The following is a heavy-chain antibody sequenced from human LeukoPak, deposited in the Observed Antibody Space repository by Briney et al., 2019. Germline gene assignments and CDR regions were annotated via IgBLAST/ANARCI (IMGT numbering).Heavy chain of an antibody. J-gene: IGHJ4*02. Sequence: ASVKVSCKASGYTFTSYGISWVRQAPGQGLEWMGWISAYNGNTNYAQKLQGRVTMTTDTSTSTPYMELRSLRSDDTAVYYCARERYSSGWPFDYWGQGTLVTVSS. CDR1: GYTFTSYG. D-gene: IGHD6-19*01. V-gene: IGHV1-18*01. CDR3: ARERYSSGWPFDY. CDR2: ISAYNGNT.